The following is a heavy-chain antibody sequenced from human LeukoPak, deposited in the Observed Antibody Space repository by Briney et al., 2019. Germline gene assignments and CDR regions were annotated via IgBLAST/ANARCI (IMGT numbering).Heavy chain of an antibody. V-gene: IGHV4-59*08. CDR2: IYYSGST. Sequence: SETLSLTCTVSGGSISSYYWSWIRQPPGKGLEWIGYIYYSGSTHYNPSLKSRVTISVDTSKNQFSLRLSSVTAADTAVYYCARNYGDLGYYYMDVWGKGPRSPSP. D-gene: IGHD4-17*01. CDR1: GGSISSYY. J-gene: IGHJ6*03. CDR3: ARNYGDLGYYYMDV.